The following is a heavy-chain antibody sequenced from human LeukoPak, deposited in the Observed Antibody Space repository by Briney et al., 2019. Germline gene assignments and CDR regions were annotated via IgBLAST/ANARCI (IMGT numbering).Heavy chain of an antibody. CDR3: ARQGIAAAVVDP. V-gene: IGHV4-39*01. Sequence: PSETLSLTCTVSGGSISSSSYYWGWIRQPPGKGLEWIGSIYYSGSTYYNPSLKSRVTISVDTSKNQFSLKLSSVTAADTAVYYCARQGIAAAVVDPWGQGTLVTVSS. CDR2: IYYSGST. CDR1: GGSISSSSYY. D-gene: IGHD6-13*01. J-gene: IGHJ5*02.